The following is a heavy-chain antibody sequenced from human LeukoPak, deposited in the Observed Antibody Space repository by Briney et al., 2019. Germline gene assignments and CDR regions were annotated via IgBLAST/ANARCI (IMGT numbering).Heavy chain of an antibody. J-gene: IGHJ6*03. CDR3: ARGVLLWFGDKYYMDV. V-gene: IGHV4-59*01. CDR2: IYYSGST. D-gene: IGHD3-10*01. Sequence: GSLGLSCAASGFTFSSYGMSWVRQAPGKGLEWIGYIYYSGSTNYNPSLKSRVTISVDTSKNQFSLKLSSVTAADTAVYYCARGVLLWFGDKYYMDVWGKGTTVTVSS. CDR1: GFTFSSYG.